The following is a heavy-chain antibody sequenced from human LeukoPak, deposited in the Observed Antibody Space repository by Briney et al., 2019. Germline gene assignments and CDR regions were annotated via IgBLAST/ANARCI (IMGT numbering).Heavy chain of an antibody. CDR2: IYYSGST. CDR1: GDSISSYY. D-gene: IGHD1-26*01. J-gene: IGHJ3*02. V-gene: IGHV4-59*08. Sequence: PSETLSLTCTVSGDSISSYYWSWIRQPPGKGLEWVGYIYYSGSTNYNPSLKSRVTISVDTSKNQFSLKLSSVTAADTAVYYCARHSGSDIEGDAFDIWGQGTMVTVSS. CDR3: ARHSGSDIEGDAFDI.